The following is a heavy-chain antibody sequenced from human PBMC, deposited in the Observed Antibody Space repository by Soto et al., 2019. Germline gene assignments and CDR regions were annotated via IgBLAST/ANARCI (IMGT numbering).Heavy chain of an antibody. D-gene: IGHD2-2*01. CDR1: GFTFSSYA. Sequence: GGSLRLSCAASGFTFSSYAMSWVRQAPGKGLEWVSAISGSGGSTYYADSVKGRFTISRDNSKNTLYLQMNSLRAEDTAVYYCAKAAVVVPAAMSANPNWFDPWGQGTLVTVSS. CDR2: ISGSGGST. J-gene: IGHJ5*02. V-gene: IGHV3-23*01. CDR3: AKAAVVVPAAMSANPNWFDP.